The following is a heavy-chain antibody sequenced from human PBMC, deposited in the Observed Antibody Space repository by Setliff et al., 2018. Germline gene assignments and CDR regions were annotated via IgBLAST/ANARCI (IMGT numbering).Heavy chain of an antibody. CDR3: ARVYGENDLPDI. CDR1: GGSITSHSYY. Sequence: SETLSLTCTVSGGSITSHSYYWAWIRQPPGKGLEWTGSIYYDGRTFSHPSLRRRVTVSVDTSKNQFSLKLTSVTAADTAMYYCARVYGENDLPDIWGQGTMVTVSS. CDR2: IYYDGRT. V-gene: IGHV4-39*07. D-gene: IGHD4-17*01. J-gene: IGHJ3*02.